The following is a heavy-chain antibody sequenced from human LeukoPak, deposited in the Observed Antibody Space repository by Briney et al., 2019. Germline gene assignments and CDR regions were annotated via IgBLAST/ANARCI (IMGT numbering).Heavy chain of an antibody. CDR1: GGSISSYY. CDR2: IYYSGST. CDR3: ARHAEDAFDI. V-gene: IGHV4-59*01. Sequence: SETLSLTCTVSGGSISSYYWNWIRQPPGKGLEWIGYIYYSGSTNYNPSLKSRVTISVDTSKNQFSLKLSSVTAADTAVYYCARHAEDAFDIWGQGTMVTVSS. D-gene: IGHD2-8*01. J-gene: IGHJ3*02.